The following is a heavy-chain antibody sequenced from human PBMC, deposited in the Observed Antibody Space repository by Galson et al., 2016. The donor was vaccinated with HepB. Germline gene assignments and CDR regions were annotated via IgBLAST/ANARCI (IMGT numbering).Heavy chain of an antibody. CDR1: GGTFSNYV. CDR2: INTNTGNP. J-gene: IGHJ4*02. Sequence: SVKVSCKASGGTFSNYVISWVRQAPGQGLEWMGWINTNTGNPTYAQGFTGRFVFSLDTSVNTAYLQIDSLKAEDTAVYYCARSDGHNHYYGSGSYSYWGQGTLITVSS. V-gene: IGHV7-4-1*01. D-gene: IGHD3-10*01. CDR3: ARSDGHNHYYGSGSYSY.